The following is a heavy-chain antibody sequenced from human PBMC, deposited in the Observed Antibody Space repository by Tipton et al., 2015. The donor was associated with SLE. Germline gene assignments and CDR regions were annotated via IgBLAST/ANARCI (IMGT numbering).Heavy chain of an antibody. Sequence: TLSLTCAVSDYSISSGHYWGWIRQPPGKGLEWIGYIYYSGSTNYNPSLKSRVTISVDTSKNQFSLKLSSVTAADTAVYYCARVPVARHYFDYWGQGTLVTVSS. J-gene: IGHJ4*02. CDR3: ARVPVARHYFDY. CDR1: DYSISSGHY. D-gene: IGHD2-15*01. V-gene: IGHV4-61*01. CDR2: IYYSGST.